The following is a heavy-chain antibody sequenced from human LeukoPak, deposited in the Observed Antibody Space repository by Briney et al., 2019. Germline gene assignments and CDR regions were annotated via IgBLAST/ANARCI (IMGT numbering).Heavy chain of an antibody. Sequence: SETLSLTCAVYGGSFSGYYWSWTRQPPGKGLEWIGEINHSGSTNYNPSLKSRVTISVDTSKNQFSLKLSSVTAADTAVYYCARLGYYDSSGYYGDYWGQGTLVTVSS. CDR2: INHSGST. CDR1: GGSFSGYY. CDR3: ARLGYYDSSGYYGDY. V-gene: IGHV4-34*01. J-gene: IGHJ4*02. D-gene: IGHD3-22*01.